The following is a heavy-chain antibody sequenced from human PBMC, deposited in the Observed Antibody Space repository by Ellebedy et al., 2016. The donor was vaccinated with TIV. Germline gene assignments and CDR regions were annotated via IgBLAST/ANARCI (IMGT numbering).Heavy chain of an antibody. CDR1: GFTFSAFA. Sequence: GESLKISCAASGFTFSAFAMSRVRQAPGKGLEWVSGTSGSGGSSYQADSVKGRLTISRDNSKNTLFLQMNNLRAEDTAVYYCARYLGLHWYPEPAGHWGQGTLVAVSS. V-gene: IGHV3-23*01. CDR2: TSGSGGSS. J-gene: IGHJ4*02. D-gene: IGHD3-9*01. CDR3: ARYLGLHWYPEPAGH.